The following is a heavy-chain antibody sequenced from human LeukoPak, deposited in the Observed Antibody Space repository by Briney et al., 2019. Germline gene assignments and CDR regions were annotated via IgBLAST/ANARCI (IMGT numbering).Heavy chain of an antibody. CDR2: ISSRGSTT. Sequence: GGSLRLSCAAPGFTFSDYYMSWIRQAPGKGLEWVSYISSRGSTTYYADSVKGRFTISRDNAKNPVDLQMNNLRAEDTAVFYCVRNGDYYRLDYWGQGTLVTVSS. J-gene: IGHJ4*02. V-gene: IGHV3-11*04. D-gene: IGHD2-21*02. CDR3: VRNGDYYRLDY. CDR1: GFTFSDYY.